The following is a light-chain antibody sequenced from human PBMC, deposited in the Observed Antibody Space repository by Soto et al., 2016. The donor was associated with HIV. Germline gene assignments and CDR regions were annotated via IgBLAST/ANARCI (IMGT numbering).Light chain of an antibody. V-gene: IGLV3-25*03. CDR2: KDT. CDR3: QSADSSGTAL. J-gene: IGLJ2*01. CDR1: ALPKLY. Sequence: SYELSQPPSVSVSPGQTARIICSGDALPKLYAYWYQQKPGQAPVLVIFKDTQRPSGIPERFSGSTSGTAVTLTISGVQAEDEADYYCQSADSSGTALFGGGTKLTVL.